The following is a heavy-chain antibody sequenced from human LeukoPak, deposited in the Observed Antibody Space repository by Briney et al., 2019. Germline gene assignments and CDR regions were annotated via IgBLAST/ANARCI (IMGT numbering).Heavy chain of an antibody. Sequence: SETLSLTCTVSGGSISSSSYYWGWIRQPPGKGLEWIGSIYYSGSTYYNPSLKSRVTISVDTSKNQFSLKLSSVTAADTAVYYCARLNTLLQFDWGQGTLVTVSS. CDR3: ARLNTLLQFD. D-gene: IGHD1/OR15-1a*01. V-gene: IGHV4-39*01. CDR2: IYYSGST. J-gene: IGHJ4*02. CDR1: GGSISSSSYY.